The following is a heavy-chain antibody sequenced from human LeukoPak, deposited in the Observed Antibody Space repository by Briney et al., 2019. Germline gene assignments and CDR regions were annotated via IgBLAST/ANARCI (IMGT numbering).Heavy chain of an antibody. V-gene: IGHV1-46*01. CDR2: INPSGGST. Sequence: GASVKVSCKASGYTFTSYYMHWVRQAPGQGLEWMGIINPSGGSTSYAQKFQGRVTMTRDTSTSTVYMELSSLRSEDTAVYYCARVPSFGAYGSGSYDYYYGMDVWGQGTTVTVSS. CDR1: GYTFTSYY. J-gene: IGHJ6*02. D-gene: IGHD3-10*01. CDR3: ARVPSFGAYGSGSYDYYYGMDV.